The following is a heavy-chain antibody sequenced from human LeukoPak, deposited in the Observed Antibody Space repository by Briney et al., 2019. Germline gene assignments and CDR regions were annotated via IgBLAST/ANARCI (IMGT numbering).Heavy chain of an antibody. CDR1: GYTFTGYY. J-gene: IGHJ4*02. V-gene: IGHV1-2*06. CDR3: ANNRYSGYDLNY. CDR2: INPNSGGT. Sequence: ASVKVSCKASGYTFTGYYMHWVRQAPGQGLEWMGRINPNSGGTNYAQKFQGRVTMTRDTSTSTAYMELSRLRSDDTAVYYCANNRYSGYDLNYWGQGTLVTVSS. D-gene: IGHD5-12*01.